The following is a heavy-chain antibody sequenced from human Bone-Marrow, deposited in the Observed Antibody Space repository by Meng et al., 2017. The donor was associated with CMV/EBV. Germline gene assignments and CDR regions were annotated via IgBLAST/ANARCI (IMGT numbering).Heavy chain of an antibody. D-gene: IGHD3-22*01. CDR2: ISSTTSYI. Sequence: GESLKISCAVSGFTFTTYTMVWVRQAPGKGLEWVSSISSTTSYIYYADSVQGRFTVSRDNAKNSLYLQLNSLRAEDTAVYFCARFRTSAYYSASWGQGTLVPVYS. V-gene: IGHV3-21*01. CDR3: ARFRTSAYYSAS. J-gene: IGHJ4*02. CDR1: GFTFTTYT.